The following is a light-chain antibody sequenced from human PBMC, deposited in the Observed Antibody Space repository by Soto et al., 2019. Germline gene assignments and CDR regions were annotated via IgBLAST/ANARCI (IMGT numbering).Light chain of an antibody. J-gene: IGLJ1*01. V-gene: IGLV1-40*01. CDR2: GSS. CDR1: SSNIGAGYD. Sequence: QSVRTQPPSVSGAPGQRVTISCTGMSSNIGAGYDVHWYQQLPGTAPKLLIYGSSDRPSGVPDRFSGSKSGTSAYLAITGLQAEDEADYYCQSYDGSLSGYVFGTGTKVTVL. CDR3: QSYDGSLSGYV.